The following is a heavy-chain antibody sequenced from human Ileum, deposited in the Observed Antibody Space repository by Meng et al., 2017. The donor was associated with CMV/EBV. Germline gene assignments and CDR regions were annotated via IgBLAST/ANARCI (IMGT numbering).Heavy chain of an antibody. CDR2: ISWNSGRI. CDR3: AKDMKGYCSGGGCYETFMDY. V-gene: IGHV3-9*01. CDR1: GFTFDDYA. D-gene: IGHD2-15*01. Sequence: GGSLRLSCAASGFTFDDYAMHWVRQVPGKGLEWVAGISWNSGRIGHADSVKGRFSISRDNAKNSLYMQINGLRVEDTALYYCAKDMKGYCSGGGCYETFMDYWGHGTRVTGSS. J-gene: IGHJ4*01.